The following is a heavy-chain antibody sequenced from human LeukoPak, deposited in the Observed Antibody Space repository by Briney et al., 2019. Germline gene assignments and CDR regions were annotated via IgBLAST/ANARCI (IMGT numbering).Heavy chain of an antibody. J-gene: IGHJ4*02. CDR2: ISYDRSNK. CDR3: ARVLNYYDSSGYYFSY. CDR1: GFTFSYYT. Sequence: GRSLSLSCAASGFTFSYYTMHWVRQAPGKVLEWEAVISYDRSNKYYADSVKGRFTISRDNSKNTLYLQMNSLRAEDTAVYYCARVLNYYDSSGYYFSYWGQGTLVTVSS. V-gene: IGHV3-30-3*01. D-gene: IGHD3-22*01.